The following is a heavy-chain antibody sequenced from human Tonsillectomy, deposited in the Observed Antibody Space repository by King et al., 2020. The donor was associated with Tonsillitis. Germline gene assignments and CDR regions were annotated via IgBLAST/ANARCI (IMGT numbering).Heavy chain of an antibody. D-gene: IGHD3-3*01. J-gene: IGHJ4*02. CDR3: VRAYDFWRAHLGIDY. V-gene: IGHV3-33*08. CDR1: GFTFSSYG. Sequence: VQLVESGGGGVQPGRSLRLSCAASGFTFSSYGMHWVRQAPGKGLEWVAVIWYDGSNIYYADSVKGRFTISRDNSKNTLYLQMNSLRAEDTAVYYCVRAYDFWRAHLGIDYWGQGTLVTVSS. CDR2: IWYDGSNI.